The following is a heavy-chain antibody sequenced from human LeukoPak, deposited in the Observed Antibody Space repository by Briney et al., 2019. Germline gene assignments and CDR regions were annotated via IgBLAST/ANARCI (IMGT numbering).Heavy chain of an antibody. J-gene: IGHJ4*02. V-gene: IGHV3-7*01. D-gene: IGHD3-16*01. CDR2: IKQDGSEK. CDR1: GFTFSSYW. CDR3: ARDRYVWGSSPFDY. Sequence: PGGSLRLSCAASGFTFSSYWMSWVRQAPGKGLEWVANIKQDGSEKYYVDSVKGRFTISRDNAKNSLYLQMNSLRAEDTAVYYCARDRYVWGSSPFDYWGQGTLVTVSS.